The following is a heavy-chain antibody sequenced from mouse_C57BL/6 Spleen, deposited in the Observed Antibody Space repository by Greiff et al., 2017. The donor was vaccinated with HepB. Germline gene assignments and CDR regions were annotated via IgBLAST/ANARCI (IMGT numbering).Heavy chain of an antibody. CDR1: GYTFTDYY. Sequence: EVQLQQSGPELVKPGASVKISCKASGYTFTDYYMNWVKQSHGKSLEWIGDINPNNGGTSYNQKFKGKATLTVDKSSSTAYMELRSLTSEDSAVYYCARWEAQDQAWFAYWGQGTLVTVSA. V-gene: IGHV1-26*01. CDR2: INPNNGGT. CDR3: ARWEAQDQAWFAY. D-gene: IGHD3-2*02. J-gene: IGHJ3*01.